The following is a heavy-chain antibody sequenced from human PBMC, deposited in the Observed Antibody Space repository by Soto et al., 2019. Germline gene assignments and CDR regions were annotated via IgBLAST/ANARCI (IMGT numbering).Heavy chain of an antibody. J-gene: IGHJ4*02. Sequence: QLQLQESGPGLVKPSETLSLTCTVSGDSISSTNYYWGWIRQPPGKGLEWIGSFYYGGNTYYNPSLESRVNVSADTSKNQFSLKLRSVTAADTAVYYCARQSKVFIATLFDYWGQGTLVTVSS. CDR2: FYYGGNT. D-gene: IGHD6-13*01. CDR3: ARQSKVFIATLFDY. CDR1: GDSISSTNYY. V-gene: IGHV4-39*01.